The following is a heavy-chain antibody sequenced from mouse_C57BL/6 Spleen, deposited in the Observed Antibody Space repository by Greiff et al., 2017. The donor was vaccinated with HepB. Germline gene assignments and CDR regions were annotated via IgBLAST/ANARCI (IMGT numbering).Heavy chain of an antibody. V-gene: IGHV1-64*01. Sequence: QVQLQQPGAELVKPGASVKLSCKASGYTFTSYWMHWVKQRPGQGLEWIGMIHPNSGSTNYNEKFKSKATLTVDKSSSTAYMQLSSLTSEDSAVYYCAREDYYGSSPMDYWGQGTSVTVSS. D-gene: IGHD1-1*01. J-gene: IGHJ4*01. CDR3: AREDYYGSSPMDY. CDR1: GYTFTSYW. CDR2: IHPNSGST.